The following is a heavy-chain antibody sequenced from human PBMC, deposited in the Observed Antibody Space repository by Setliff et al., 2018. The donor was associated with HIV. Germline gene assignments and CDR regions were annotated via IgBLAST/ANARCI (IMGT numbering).Heavy chain of an antibody. CDR2: IYISRST. Sequence: PSETLSLTCTVSGGSISSYYWSWIRQPPGKGLEWLGHIYISRSTNYNPSFKGRVAMSVDRSKNQFSLKLSSVTAADTAVYYCARGSSWQYYYYYYMDVWGKGTTVTVSS. CDR3: ARGSSWQYYYYYYMDV. J-gene: IGHJ6*03. CDR1: GGSISSYY. D-gene: IGHD6-13*01. V-gene: IGHV4-4*08.